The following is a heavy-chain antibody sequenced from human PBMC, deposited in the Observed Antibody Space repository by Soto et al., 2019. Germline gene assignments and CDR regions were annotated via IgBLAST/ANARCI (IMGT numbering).Heavy chain of an antibody. CDR2: ISGGGDRT. Sequence: EVQLLQSGGGLVQPGGSLRLSCTASGFSFSTYALSWVRQAPGKGLEWVSAISGGGDRTFYADSVKGWFTVSRDHSKNTLYRRRSSLTAEDTAVYYCAKVGPTVATPRFCDYWGQGNLVTVSS. CDR3: AKVGPTVATPRFCDY. J-gene: IGHJ4*02. V-gene: IGHV3-23*01. CDR1: GFSFSTYA. D-gene: IGHD4-17*01.